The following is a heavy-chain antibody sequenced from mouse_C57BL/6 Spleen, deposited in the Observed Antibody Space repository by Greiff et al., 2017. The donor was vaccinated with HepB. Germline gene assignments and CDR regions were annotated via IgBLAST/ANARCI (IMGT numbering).Heavy chain of an antibody. Sequence: QVHVKQSGPGLVQPSQSLSITCTVSGFSFTSYGVHWVRQSPGKGLEWLGVIWRGGSTDYNAAFMSRLSITKDNSKSQVFFKMNSLQADDTAIYYCAKNGLYYDYGYFDVWGTGTTVTVAS. CDR1: GFSFTSYG. CDR2: IWRGGST. CDR3: AKNGLYYDYGYFDV. J-gene: IGHJ1*03. V-gene: IGHV2-5*01. D-gene: IGHD2-4*01.